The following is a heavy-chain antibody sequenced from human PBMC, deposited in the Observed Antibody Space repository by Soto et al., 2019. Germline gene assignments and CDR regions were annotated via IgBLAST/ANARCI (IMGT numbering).Heavy chain of an antibody. CDR1: EYRFNSYL. CDR2: IYTGASET. Sequence: GQSLKISCKGSEYRFNSYLLGWLRQMPGKGLEWIVMIYTGASETTYSASFEGQVTMTVDKAISTAYLQWSSLKASDSATYYCARQGSNGADVYFPMDVGGQGTTVNVSS. D-gene: IGHD3-16*01. CDR3: ARQGSNGADVYFPMDV. V-gene: IGHV5-51*01. J-gene: IGHJ6*01.